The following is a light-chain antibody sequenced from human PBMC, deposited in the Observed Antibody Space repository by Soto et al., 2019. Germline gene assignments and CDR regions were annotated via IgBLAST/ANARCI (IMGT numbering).Light chain of an antibody. V-gene: IGLV2-14*01. Sequence: QSALTQPASVSGSPGKSITISCTGTSSDVGGYNYVSWYQQHQGKAPKLMIYDVSNRPSGVSNRFSGSKSGNMASLTISGLQAEDEADYYCSSYTSSSTLVFGGGTKLTVL. CDR1: SSDVGGYNY. CDR2: DVS. CDR3: SSYTSSSTLV. J-gene: IGLJ2*01.